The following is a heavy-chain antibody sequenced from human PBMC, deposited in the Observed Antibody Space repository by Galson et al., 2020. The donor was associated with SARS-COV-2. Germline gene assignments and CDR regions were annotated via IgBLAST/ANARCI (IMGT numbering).Heavy chain of an antibody. CDR1: GFTFSSYA. CDR2: ISYDGSNK. J-gene: IGHJ4*02. Sequence: TGGSLRLSCAASGFTFSSYAMHWVRQAPGKGLEWVAVISYDGSNKYYADSVKGRFTISRDNSKNTLYLQMNSLRAEDTAVYYCASFLTGIDYWGQGTLVTVSS. V-gene: IGHV3-30-3*01. CDR3: ASFLTGIDY. D-gene: IGHD3-9*01.